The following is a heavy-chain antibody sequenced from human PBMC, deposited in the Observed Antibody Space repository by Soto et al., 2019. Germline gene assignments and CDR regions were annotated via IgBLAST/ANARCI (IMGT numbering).Heavy chain of an antibody. CDR3: ARGIAAAIQFDP. CDR2: ISSSGTKI. V-gene: IGHV3-48*03. Sequence: EVQLVESGGGLAQPGGSLRLSCAASGFTFSSYEMNWVRQAPGKGLEWISYISSSGTKIKFEDSVKGRFTISRDNAKNSLFPQMNSLRAEDTAVYYCARGIAAAIQFDPWGQGTLVTVSS. D-gene: IGHD6-13*01. CDR1: GFTFSSYE. J-gene: IGHJ5*02.